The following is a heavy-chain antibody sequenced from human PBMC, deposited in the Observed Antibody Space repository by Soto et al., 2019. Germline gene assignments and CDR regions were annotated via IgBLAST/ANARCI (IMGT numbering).Heavy chain of an antibody. CDR2: IYYSGST. CDR3: ARDRDKSWVGATRLAFDI. Sequence: QVQLQESGPGLVKPSQTLSLTCTVSGGSISSGDYYWSWIRQPPGKGLEWIGYIYYSGSTYYDPSLESRVTISVDTSNNQFSLKLSSVTAADTAVYYCARDRDKSWVGATRLAFDIWGQGTMVTVSS. D-gene: IGHD1-26*01. CDR1: GGSISSGDYY. V-gene: IGHV4-30-4*01. J-gene: IGHJ3*02.